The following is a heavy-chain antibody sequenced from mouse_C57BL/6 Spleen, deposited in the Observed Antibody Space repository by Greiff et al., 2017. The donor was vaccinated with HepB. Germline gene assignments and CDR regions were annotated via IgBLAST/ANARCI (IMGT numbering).Heavy chain of an antibody. CDR3: ARSPYYGNYAFAY. D-gene: IGHD2-10*01. CDR1: GYSFTGYY. CDR2: INPSTGGT. V-gene: IGHV1-42*01. Sequence: VQLQQSGPELVKPGASVKISCKASGYSFTGYYMNWVKQSPEKSLEWIGEINPSTGGTTYNQKFKAKATLTVDKSSSTAYMQLKSLTSEDSAVYYCARSPYYGNYAFAYWGQGTLVTVSA. J-gene: IGHJ3*01.